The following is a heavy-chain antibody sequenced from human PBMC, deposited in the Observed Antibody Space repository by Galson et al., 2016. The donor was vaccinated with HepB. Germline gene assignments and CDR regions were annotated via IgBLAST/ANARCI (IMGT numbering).Heavy chain of an antibody. CDR3: ARSMIRGVIIYGMDV. CDR2: ISYTTDMI. J-gene: IGHJ6*02. V-gene: IGHV3-48*02. Sequence: SLRLSCAASGFTFSDYCVNWVRQAPGKGLEWVSYISYTTDMIYYADSVKGRFTISRDNAKNSLYLQMNSLRDEDTAVYFGARSMIRGVIIYGMDVWGQGTTVTVSS. D-gene: IGHD3-10*01. CDR1: GFTFSDYC.